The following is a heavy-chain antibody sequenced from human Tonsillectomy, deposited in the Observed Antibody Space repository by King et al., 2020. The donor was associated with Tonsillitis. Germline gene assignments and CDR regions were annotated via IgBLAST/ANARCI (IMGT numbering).Heavy chain of an antibody. Sequence: VQLQESGPGLVKPSETLSLTCAVSGYSISSGYYWGWIRQPPGKGLEWIGSIYHSGSTYYNPSLKSRVTISVDTSKNQFSLKLSSVTAADTAVYFCARDYPYSSSSWYRDAFDIWGQGTMVTVSS. D-gene: IGHD6-13*01. V-gene: IGHV4-38-2*02. CDR2: IYHSGST. J-gene: IGHJ3*02. CDR1: GYSISSGYY. CDR3: ARDYPYSSSSWYRDAFDI.